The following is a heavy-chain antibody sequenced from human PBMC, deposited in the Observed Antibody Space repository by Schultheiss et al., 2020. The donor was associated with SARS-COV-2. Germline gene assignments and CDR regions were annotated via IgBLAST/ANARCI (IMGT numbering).Heavy chain of an antibody. CDR1: DDSIASGVYS. V-gene: IGHV4-30-2*01. D-gene: IGHD6-6*01. CDR3: ARGDRYSSSMSSLDY. Sequence: SQTLSLTCAVSDDSIASGVYSWTWIRQPPGKGLEWIGYISYTGSPSYNPSLKSRVTFSLDTSKNQFSLKLSSVTAADTAVYYCARGDRYSSSMSSLDYWGQGTLVTVSS. J-gene: IGHJ4*02. CDR2: ISYTGSP.